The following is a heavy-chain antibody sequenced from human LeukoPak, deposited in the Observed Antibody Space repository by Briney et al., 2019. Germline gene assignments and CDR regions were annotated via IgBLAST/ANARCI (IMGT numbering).Heavy chain of an antibody. J-gene: IGHJ5*02. V-gene: IGHV4-31*03. Sequence: PSETLSLTCTVSGGSISSGGYYWSWIRQHPGKGLEWIGYIYYSGSTYYNPSPKSRVTISVDTSKNQFSLKLSSVTAADTAVYYCARGPMVEENWFDPWGQGTLVTVSS. CDR2: IYYSGST. CDR3: ARGPMVEENWFDP. D-gene: IGHD3-10*01. CDR1: GGSISSGGYY.